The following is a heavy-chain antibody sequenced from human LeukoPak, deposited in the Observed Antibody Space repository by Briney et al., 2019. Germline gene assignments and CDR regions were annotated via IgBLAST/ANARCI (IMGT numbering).Heavy chain of an antibody. CDR1: DFPFNPYT. V-gene: IGHV3-48*04. Sequence: GGSLRLSCTASDFPFNPYTMHWVRQAPGKGLEWISYITGNSDTIYYADSVEGRFTISRDNAKKSLFLQMSSLRAEDMALYYCTRDSAVVAFDVWGQGSLVSVSS. J-gene: IGHJ3*01. D-gene: IGHD6-6*01. CDR2: ITGNSDTI. CDR3: TRDSAVVAFDV.